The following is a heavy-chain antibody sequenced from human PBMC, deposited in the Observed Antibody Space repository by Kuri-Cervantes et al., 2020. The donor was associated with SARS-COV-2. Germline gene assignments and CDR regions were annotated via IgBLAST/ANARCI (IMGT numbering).Heavy chain of an antibody. D-gene: IGHD3-16*01. Sequence: GESLKISCAASGFTFSTYAMTWVRQAPGKGLEWVSAISGSGGSIYYADSVKGRFTISRDNSKNTLYLQMNSLRAEDTAVYYCAKDLGDYGMDVWGQGTTVTVSS. CDR2: ISGSGGSI. CDR3: AKDLGDYGMDV. CDR1: GFTFSTYA. V-gene: IGHV3-23*01. J-gene: IGHJ6*02.